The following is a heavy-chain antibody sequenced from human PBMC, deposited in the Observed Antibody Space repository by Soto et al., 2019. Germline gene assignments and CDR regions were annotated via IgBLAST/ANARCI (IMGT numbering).Heavy chain of an antibody. CDR3: AIVAVPGRVFDV. CDR1: GYSFTGHY. D-gene: IGHD6-19*01. CDR2: IDPDSGGT. J-gene: IGHJ3*01. Sequence: ASVKVSCKASGYSFTGHYMHWVRQAPGQGLEWLGWIDPDSGGTNYEQKFQGRVTMTRDTSISTAYMELSRLKSDDTAVYYCAIVAVPGRVFDVWGQGTMVTVSS. V-gene: IGHV1-2*02.